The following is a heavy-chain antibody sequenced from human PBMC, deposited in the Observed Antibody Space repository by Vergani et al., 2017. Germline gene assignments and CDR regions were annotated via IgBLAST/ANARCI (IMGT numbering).Heavy chain of an antibody. D-gene: IGHD1-1*01. CDR3: ATKSCGTPGCQIGYFRG. J-gene: IGHJ1*01. CDR1: GFTSSYYG. CDR2: ISYDGTKK. Sequence: QVHLVESGGGVVQPGRSLRLPCVVSGFTSSYYGMHWVRQAPGKGLEWVAVISYDGTKKYYADSVKGRFTIARDNSKSTLDLQMNSLRTEDTAVYYCATKSCGTPGCQIGYFRGWGEGTLVTVSS. V-gene: IGHV3-30*03.